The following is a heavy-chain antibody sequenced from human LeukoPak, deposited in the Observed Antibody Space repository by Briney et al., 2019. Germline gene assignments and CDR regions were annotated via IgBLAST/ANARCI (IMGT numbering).Heavy chain of an antibody. D-gene: IGHD2-21*01. V-gene: IGHV4-4*07. CDR2: LFDTRKT. Sequence: TSETLSPPRTVSNGSMRGYYWTWVRPPAREGLEWVGRLFDTRKTYYNPSLTNRVTMSIDMSRNQFSLRMTSVTAADTAVYYCARGFQGVYDYWGQGALVIVSS. CDR3: ARGFQGVYDY. J-gene: IGHJ4*02. CDR1: NGSMRGYY.